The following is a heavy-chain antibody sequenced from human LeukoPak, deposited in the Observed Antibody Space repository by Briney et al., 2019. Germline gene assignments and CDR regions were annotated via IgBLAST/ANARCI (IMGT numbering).Heavy chain of an antibody. Sequence: ASVKVSCKASGYTFTGYYMHWVRQAPGQGLEWMGWINPNSGGTNYAQKFQGRVTMTRDTSISTAYMELSRLRSDDTAVYYCARAVLQYYYDSSGYYFDYWGQGTLVTVSS. CDR2: INPNSGGT. V-gene: IGHV1-2*02. CDR3: ARAVLQYYYDSSGYYFDY. D-gene: IGHD3-22*01. CDR1: GYTFTGYY. J-gene: IGHJ4*02.